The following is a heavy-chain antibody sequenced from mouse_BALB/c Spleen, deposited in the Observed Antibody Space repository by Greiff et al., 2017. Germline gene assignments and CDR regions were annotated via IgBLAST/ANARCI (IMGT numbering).Heavy chain of an antibody. J-gene: IGHJ2*01. CDR1: GYTFTSYW. Sequence: VQLQQSGAELAKPGASVKMSCKASGYTFTSYWMHWVKQRPGQGLEWIGYINPSTGYTEYNQKFKDKATLTADKSSSTAYMQLSSLTSEDSAVYYCARWGTVTYWGQGTTLTVSS. CDR3: ARWGTVTY. D-gene: IGHD1-2*01. CDR2: INPSTGYT. V-gene: IGHV1-7*01.